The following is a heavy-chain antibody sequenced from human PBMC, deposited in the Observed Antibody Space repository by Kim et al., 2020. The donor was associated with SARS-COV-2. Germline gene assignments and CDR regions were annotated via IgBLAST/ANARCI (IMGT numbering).Heavy chain of an antibody. CDR1: GFTFSSYA. V-gene: IGHV3-23*01. CDR2: ISGSGGST. Sequence: GGSLRLSCAASGFTFSSYAMSWVRQAPGKGLEWVSAISGSGGSTYYADSVKGRFTISRDNSKNTLYPQMNSLRAEDTAVYYCAKDGAYDSSGYYGYWGQGTLVTVSS. D-gene: IGHD3-22*01. J-gene: IGHJ4*02. CDR3: AKDGAYDSSGYYGY.